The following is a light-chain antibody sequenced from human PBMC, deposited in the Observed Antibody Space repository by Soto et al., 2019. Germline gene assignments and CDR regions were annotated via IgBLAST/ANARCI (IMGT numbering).Light chain of an antibody. CDR2: KAS. CDR3: QQYNSYSYT. CDR1: QSINNW. V-gene: IGKV1-5*03. J-gene: IGKJ2*01. Sequence: DIQITQSPSTLSASVGDRVTITCRASQSINNWLAWYQQKPGKAPKLLIYKASNLQSGVPSRFSGSGSGTEFTLTISSLQPDDFATYYCQQYNSYSYTFGLGTKLEIK.